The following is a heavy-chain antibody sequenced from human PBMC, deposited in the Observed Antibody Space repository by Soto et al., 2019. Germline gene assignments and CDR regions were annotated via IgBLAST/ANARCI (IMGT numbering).Heavy chain of an antibody. CDR2: IVVDSNTA. D-gene: IGHD1-26*01. Sequence: QVVLLQSGAEVQEPGSSVRVSCQVSGSTFNNFAFSWVRQAPGHGPEWMGGIVVDSNTAEYSQRFQDRVTITADTSTDTLYMELGSLTFEDTAVYYCARAIKRWEANYYFDFWGQGTLVTVSS. CDR1: GSTFNNFA. CDR3: ARAIKRWEANYYFDF. V-gene: IGHV1-69*06. J-gene: IGHJ4*02.